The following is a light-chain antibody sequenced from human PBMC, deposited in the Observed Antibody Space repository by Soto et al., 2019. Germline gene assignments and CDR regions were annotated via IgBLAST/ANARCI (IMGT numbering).Light chain of an antibody. V-gene: IGLV1-44*01. J-gene: IGLJ2*01. CDR2: SNN. CDR1: SSNIGTKT. Sequence: QSVLTQPPSASGTPGQRVTISCSGSSSNIGTKTVNWYQQLPGTAPKLLIYSNNQRLSGVPDRFSGSKSGTSASLAITGLQSEDEGDFYCAAWDDSLYGVVFGGGTKLTVL. CDR3: AAWDDSLYGVV.